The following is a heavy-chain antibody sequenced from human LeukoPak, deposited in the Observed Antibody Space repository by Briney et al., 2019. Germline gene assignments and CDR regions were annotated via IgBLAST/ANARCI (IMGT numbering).Heavy chain of an antibody. CDR3: ARSPRWLQFGYFDY. CDR1: GGTFSSYA. V-gene: IGHV1-69*13. J-gene: IGHJ4*02. D-gene: IGHD5-24*01. Sequence: SVKVSCKASGGTFSSYAISWVRQAPGQGLEWMGGIIPIFGTANYAQKFQGRVTITADESTSTAYMELSSLRSEDTALYYCARSPRWLQFGYFDYWGQGTLVTVSS. CDR2: IIPIFGTA.